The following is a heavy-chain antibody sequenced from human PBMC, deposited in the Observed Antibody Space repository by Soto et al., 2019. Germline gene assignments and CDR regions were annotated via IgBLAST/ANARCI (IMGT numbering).Heavy chain of an antibody. Sequence: QVQLVESGGGVVQPGRSLRLSCAASGFTFSSYGMHWVRQAPGKGLEWVAVISYDGSNKYYADSVKGRFTISRDNSKNTLYLQMNSLRAEDTAVYYCAKDPHFFAETYFDYWGQGTLVTGSS. D-gene: IGHD3-3*01. CDR2: ISYDGSNK. CDR1: GFTFSSYG. J-gene: IGHJ4*02. V-gene: IGHV3-30*18. CDR3: AKDPHFFAETYFDY.